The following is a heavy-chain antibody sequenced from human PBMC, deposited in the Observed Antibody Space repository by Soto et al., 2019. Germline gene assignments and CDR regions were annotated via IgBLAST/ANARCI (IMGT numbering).Heavy chain of an antibody. D-gene: IGHD6-6*01. CDR2: ISYDGSNK. V-gene: IGHV3-30*18. CDR3: AKGLIAARHGWGLDYYFGMDV. Sequence: GGSLRLSCAASGFTFSSYGMHWVRQAPGQGLDWVAVISYDGSNKYYADSVKGRFAISRDNSKNTLYLQMNSLRAEDTAVYYCAKGLIAARHGWGLDYYFGMDVWGQGTTVTVSS. CDR1: GFTFSSYG. J-gene: IGHJ6*02.